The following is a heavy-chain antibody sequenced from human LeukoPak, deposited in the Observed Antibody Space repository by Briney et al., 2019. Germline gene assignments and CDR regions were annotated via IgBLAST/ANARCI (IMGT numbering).Heavy chain of an antibody. J-gene: IGHJ4*02. CDR1: GFTFSSYG. CDR3: ARDMLGYCSTTSCFYGRGGFDC. D-gene: IGHD2-2*01. Sequence: SGGSLRLSCAASGFTFSSYGMHWVRQAPGKGLEWVAVMSYGGSNKYYADSVKGRFTISRDNSKNTLYLQMNSLRAEDTAVYYCARDMLGYCSTTSCFYGRGGFDCWAREPWSPSPQ. CDR2: MSYGGSNK. V-gene: IGHV3-30*19.